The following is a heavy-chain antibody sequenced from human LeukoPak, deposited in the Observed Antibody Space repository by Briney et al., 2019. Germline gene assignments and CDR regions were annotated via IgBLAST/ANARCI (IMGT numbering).Heavy chain of an antibody. CDR3: ARGGPTYYDVWSGPNGYYYYMDV. Sequence: SETLSLTCAVYGGSFSGYYWSWIRQPPGKGLEWIGEINHSGSTNYNPSLKSRVTISVDTSKNQFSLKLSSVTAADTAVYYCARGGPTYYDVWSGPNGYYYYMDVWGKGTTVTVSS. CDR2: INHSGST. V-gene: IGHV4-34*01. D-gene: IGHD3-3*01. J-gene: IGHJ6*03. CDR1: GGSFSGYY.